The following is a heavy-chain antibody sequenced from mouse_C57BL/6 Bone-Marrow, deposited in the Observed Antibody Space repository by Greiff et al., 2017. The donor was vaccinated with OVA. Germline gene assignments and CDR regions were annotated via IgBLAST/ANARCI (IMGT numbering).Heavy chain of an antibody. V-gene: IGHV5-6*01. Sequence: EVQLVESGGDLVKPGGSLKLSCAASGFTFSSYGMSWVRQTPDKRLEWVATISSGGSYTYYPDSVKGRFTISRDNAKNTLYLQMSSLKSEDTAMYYCASNSYWDQGTLVTVSA. CDR1: GFTFSSYG. D-gene: IGHD4-1*02. CDR3: ASNSY. J-gene: IGHJ3*01. CDR2: ISSGGSYT.